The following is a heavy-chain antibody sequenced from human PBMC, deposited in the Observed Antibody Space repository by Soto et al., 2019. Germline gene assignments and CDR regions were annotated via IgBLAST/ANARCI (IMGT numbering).Heavy chain of an antibody. J-gene: IGHJ5*02. V-gene: IGHV1-69*06. Sequence: QVQLVQSGAELKKPGSSVKVSCKVSGGTDGTYSINWVRQAPGQGLEWMGAIIPILSTTNYAQRFQGRVTITADKSTGTVYLELTSLKFEDTAVYYCASRAMAVTWFAPWAREPLSPSPQ. CDR3: ASRAMAVTWFAP. CDR1: GGTDGTYS. D-gene: IGHD6-19*01. CDR2: IIPILSTT.